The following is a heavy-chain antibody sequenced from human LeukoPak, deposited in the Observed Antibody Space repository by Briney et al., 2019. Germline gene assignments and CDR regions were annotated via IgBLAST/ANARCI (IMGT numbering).Heavy chain of an antibody. J-gene: IGHJ5*02. CDR1: GGSFSGYY. Sequence: PSETLSLTCAVYGGSFSGYYWSWIRQPPGKGLEWIGEINHGGSTNYNPSLKSRVTISVDTSKSQFSLKLSSVTAADTAVYYCAREAYCSSTSCYDFGGFNWFDPWGQGTLVTVSS. CDR3: AREAYCSSTSCYDFGGFNWFDP. V-gene: IGHV4-34*01. D-gene: IGHD2-2*01. CDR2: INHGGST.